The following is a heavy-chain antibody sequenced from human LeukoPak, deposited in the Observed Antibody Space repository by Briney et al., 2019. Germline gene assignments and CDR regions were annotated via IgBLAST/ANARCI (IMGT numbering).Heavy chain of an antibody. J-gene: IGHJ4*02. CDR3: AGGDTGFQAY. V-gene: IGHV4-34*01. Sequence: SETLSLTCAVYGGSFSGFYWNWIRQPPGKGLEWVGEINHSGTTNYNPSLKSRVTIAVDRSKNQFSLRLSSVSPSDTAVYYCAGGDTGFQAYWGQGTLVTVSS. D-gene: IGHD1-14*01. CDR1: GGSFSGFY. CDR2: INHSGTT.